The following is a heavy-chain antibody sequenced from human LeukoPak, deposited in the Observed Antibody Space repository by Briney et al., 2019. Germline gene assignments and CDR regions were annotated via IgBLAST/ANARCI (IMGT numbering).Heavy chain of an antibody. CDR1: GGSFSGYY. Sequence: SETLSLTCAVYGGSFSGYYWSWIRQPPGKGLEWIGEINHSGSTNYNPSLKSRVTISVDTSKNQFSLKLSPVTAADTAVYYCARGPWFDPWGQGTLVTVSS. V-gene: IGHV4-34*01. CDR2: INHSGST. J-gene: IGHJ5*02. CDR3: ARGPWFDP.